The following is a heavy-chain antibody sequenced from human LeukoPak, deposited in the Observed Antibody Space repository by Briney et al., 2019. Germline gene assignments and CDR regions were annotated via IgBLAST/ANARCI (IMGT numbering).Heavy chain of an antibody. CDR1: GFIIGSYW. Sequence: GGSLRLSCVASGFIIGSYWMSWVREAPGKGLEWVANIRQDGSEKYYVDSVKRRLTISRDNAKNSLYLQMNNLTAADTAIYYWARAGYYGDDAFDLWGQGTRVTVSS. CDR3: ARAGYYGDDAFDL. V-gene: IGHV3-7*01. J-gene: IGHJ3*01. D-gene: IGHD2/OR15-2a*01. CDR2: IRQDGSEK.